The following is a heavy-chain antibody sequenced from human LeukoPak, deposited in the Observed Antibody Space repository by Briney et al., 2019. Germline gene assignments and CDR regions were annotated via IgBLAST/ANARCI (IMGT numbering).Heavy chain of an antibody. Sequence: SETLSLTCTVSGYSISSGYYWGWIRQPPGKGLEWIGSIYHSGSTYYNPSLKSRVTISVDTSKNQFSLKLSSVTAADTAVYYCARDQGGAAPPFDYWGQGTLVTVSS. J-gene: IGHJ4*02. CDR2: IYHSGST. CDR1: GYSISSGYY. CDR3: ARDQGGAAPPFDY. V-gene: IGHV4-38-2*02. D-gene: IGHD6-6*01.